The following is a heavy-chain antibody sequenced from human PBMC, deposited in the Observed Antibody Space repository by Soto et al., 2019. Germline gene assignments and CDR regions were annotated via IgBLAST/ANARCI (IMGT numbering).Heavy chain of an antibody. J-gene: IGHJ6*02. V-gene: IGHV3-23*01. CDR1: GFTFSSYA. D-gene: IGHD3-22*01. CDR3: AKAPSMIVVDRYYYYGMDV. CDR2: ISGSGGST. Sequence: PGGSLRLSCAASGFTFSSYAMSWVRQAPGKGLEWVSAISGSGGSTYYADSVKGRFTISRDNSKNTLYLQMNSLRAEDTAVYYCAKAPSMIVVDRYYYYGMDVWGQGTTVTVSS.